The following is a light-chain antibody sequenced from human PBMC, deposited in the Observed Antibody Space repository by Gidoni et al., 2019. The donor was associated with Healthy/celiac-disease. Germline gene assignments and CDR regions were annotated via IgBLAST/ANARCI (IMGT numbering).Light chain of an antibody. CDR2: QDS. CDR1: KLGDKY. J-gene: IGLJ2*01. V-gene: IGLV3-1*01. CDR3: QAWDSSTPVV. Sequence: SYELTQPPSVSVSPGQTASVTCSGDKLGDKYACWYQQKPGQSPVLVIYQDSKRPSGIPERFSGSNSWNTATLTISGTQAMDEADYYCQAWDSSTPVVFGGGTTLTVL.